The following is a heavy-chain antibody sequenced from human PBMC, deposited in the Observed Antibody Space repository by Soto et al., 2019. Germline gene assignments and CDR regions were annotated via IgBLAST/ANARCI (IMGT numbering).Heavy chain of an antibody. J-gene: IGHJ6*02. D-gene: IGHD1-1*01. CDR2: ISSSGSTI. V-gene: IGHV3-48*03. Sequence: PGGSLRLSCAASGFTFSSYEMNWVRQAPGKGLEWVSYISSSGSTIYYADSVKGRFTISRDNAKNSLYLQMNSLRAEDTAVYYCARSGERNYYYYGMDVWGQGTTVTVSS. CDR1: GFTFSSYE. CDR3: ARSGERNYYYYGMDV.